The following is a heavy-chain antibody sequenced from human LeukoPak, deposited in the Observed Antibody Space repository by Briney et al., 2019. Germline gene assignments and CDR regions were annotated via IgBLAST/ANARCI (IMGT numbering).Heavy chain of an antibody. D-gene: IGHD3-10*01. J-gene: IGHJ1*01. Sequence: PGGSLRLSCAASGFTVSNNYMSWVRQAPGKGLEWVSVIYTGDTTYYTDSVKGRFTISRDNAKNSLYLQMNSLRAEDTAVYYCARSDVLLWFSSTEYFQHWGQGTLVTVSS. CDR2: IYTGDTT. CDR3: ARSDVLLWFSSTEYFQH. CDR1: GFTVSNNY. V-gene: IGHV3-53*01.